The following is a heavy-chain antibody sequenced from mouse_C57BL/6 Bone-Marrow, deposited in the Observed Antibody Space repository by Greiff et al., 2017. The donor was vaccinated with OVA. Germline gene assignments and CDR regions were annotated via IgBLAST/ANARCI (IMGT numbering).Heavy chain of an antibody. Sequence: EVQLQQSGAELVKPGASVKLSCTASGFNIKDYYMPWVKQRTEQGLEWIGRIDPEDGETKYAPKFQGKATITADTSSNTAYLQLSSLTSEDTAVYYCARIYYGNLDYWGQGTTLTVSS. CDR1: GFNIKDYY. J-gene: IGHJ2*01. D-gene: IGHD2-1*01. V-gene: IGHV14-2*01. CDR3: ARIYYGNLDY. CDR2: IDPEDGET.